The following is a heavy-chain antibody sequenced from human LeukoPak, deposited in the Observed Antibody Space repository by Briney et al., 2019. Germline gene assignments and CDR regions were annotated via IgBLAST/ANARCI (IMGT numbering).Heavy chain of an antibody. CDR1: GGSISSYY. Sequence: SETLSLTCTVSGGSISSYYWSWIRQPAGKGLGWIGRIYTSGSTNYNPSPKSRVTMSVDTSKNQFSLKLSSVTAADTAVYYCARDSTMIVVVGNAFDIWGQGTMVTVSS. D-gene: IGHD3-22*01. CDR3: ARDSTMIVVVGNAFDI. V-gene: IGHV4-4*07. J-gene: IGHJ3*02. CDR2: IYTSGST.